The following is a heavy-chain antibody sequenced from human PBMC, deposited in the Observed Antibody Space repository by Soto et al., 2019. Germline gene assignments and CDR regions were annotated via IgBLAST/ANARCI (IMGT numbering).Heavy chain of an antibody. Sequence: SETLSLTCTVSGGSITSSSYYWGWIRQPPGMGLEWVGTIYYSGSTYYNPSLKSRVTISVDTSKNQFSLKLSSVTAADTAVYYCARQYSGYALPSNSFDPWGQGTLVTVSS. CDR1: GGSITSSSYY. CDR3: ARQYSGYALPSNSFDP. V-gene: IGHV4-39*01. J-gene: IGHJ5*02. CDR2: IYYSGST. D-gene: IGHD5-12*01.